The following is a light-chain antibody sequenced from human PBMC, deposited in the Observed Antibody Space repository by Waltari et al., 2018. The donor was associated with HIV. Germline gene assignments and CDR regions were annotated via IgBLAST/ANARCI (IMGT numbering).Light chain of an antibody. CDR3: CSYAGSYGYV. CDR1: SSHVGGYNY. CDR2: DVS. Sequence: QSALTQPRSVSGSPGQSVTISCTGTSSHVGGYNYVSWYQQHPGKAPKLMICDVSKRPSGVPDRFSGSKSGNTASLTISGLQAEDEADYYCCSYAGSYGYVFGTGTKVTVL. J-gene: IGLJ1*01. V-gene: IGLV2-11*01.